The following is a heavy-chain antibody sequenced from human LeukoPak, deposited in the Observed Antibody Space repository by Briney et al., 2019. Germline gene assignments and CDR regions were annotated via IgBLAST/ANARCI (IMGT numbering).Heavy chain of an antibody. D-gene: IGHD2-15*01. J-gene: IGHJ6*02. CDR2: ISSSSSYI. CDR3: ARDSSYCSGGSCYSQGYYYYGMDV. Sequence: GGSLRLSCAVSGFTFSSYSMNWVRQAPGKGLEWVSSISSSSSYIYYADSVKGRFTISRDNARNSLYLQMNSLRAEDTAVYYCARDSSYCSGGSCYSQGYYYYGMDVWGQGTTVTVSS. CDR1: GFTFSSYS. V-gene: IGHV3-21*01.